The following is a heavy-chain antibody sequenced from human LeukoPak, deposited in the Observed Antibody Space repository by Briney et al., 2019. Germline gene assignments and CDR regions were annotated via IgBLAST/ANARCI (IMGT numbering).Heavy chain of an antibody. CDR1: GITFSSYS. CDR3: ARGLNWKYGWFDP. Sequence: GGSLRLSCAASGITFSSYSMNWVRQAPGKGLEWVSCISSSSSYIYYADSVKGRFTISRDNAKNSLYLQMNSLRAEDTAVYYCARGLNWKYGWFDPWGQGTLVTVSA. J-gene: IGHJ5*02. V-gene: IGHV3-21*01. CDR2: ISSSSSYI. D-gene: IGHD1-7*01.